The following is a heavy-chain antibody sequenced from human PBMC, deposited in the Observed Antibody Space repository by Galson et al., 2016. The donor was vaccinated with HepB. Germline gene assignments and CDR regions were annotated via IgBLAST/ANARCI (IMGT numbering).Heavy chain of an antibody. CDR2: ISDDGNNK. CDR3: GKHGGFDY. J-gene: IGHJ4*02. Sequence: SLRLSCAASGFTFSNYAMHWVRQAPGKGLEWVAVISDDGNNKYYTESVRGRFTISRENSKNTLYLYMNNLTAGDTAIYYCGKHGGFDYWGQGALVTVSS. V-gene: IGHV3-30-3*01. CDR1: GFTFSNYA. D-gene: IGHD3-16*01.